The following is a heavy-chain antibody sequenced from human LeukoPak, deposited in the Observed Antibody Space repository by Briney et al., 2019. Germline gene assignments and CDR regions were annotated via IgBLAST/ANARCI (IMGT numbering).Heavy chain of an antibody. J-gene: IGHJ3*02. CDR2: IYPGDSDT. V-gene: IGHV5-51*01. CDR3: ASAGTRQRDAFDI. Sequence: HGESLKISCKGSGYSFTSYWIGWVRQMPGKGLEWMGIIYPGDSDTRYSPSFQGQVTISADKSISTAYLQWSSLKASDTAMYYCASAGTRQRDAFDIWGQGTMVTVSS. CDR1: GYSFTSYW. D-gene: IGHD6-6*01.